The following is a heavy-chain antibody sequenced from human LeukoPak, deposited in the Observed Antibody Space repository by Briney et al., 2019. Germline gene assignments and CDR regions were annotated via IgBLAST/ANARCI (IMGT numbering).Heavy chain of an antibody. D-gene: IGHD5-24*01. Sequence: SVKVSCKASGGTFSSYAISWVRQAPGQGLEWMGGIIPIFGTANYAQKFQGRVTITADESTSTAYMELSSLRSEDTAAYYCARVGDGYPGGAFDIWGQGTMVTVSS. V-gene: IGHV1-69*13. CDR3: ARVGDGYPGGAFDI. CDR1: GGTFSSYA. CDR2: IIPIFGTA. J-gene: IGHJ3*02.